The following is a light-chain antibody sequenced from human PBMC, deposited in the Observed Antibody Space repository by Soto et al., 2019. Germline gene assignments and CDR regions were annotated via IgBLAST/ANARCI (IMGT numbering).Light chain of an antibody. CDR3: GTWDSSLSAVV. V-gene: IGLV1-51*02. CDR1: SSNIGNNY. CDR2: ENN. Sequence: QSVLTQPPSVSAAPGQTVTISCSGSSSNIGNNYVSWYQQLPGTAPKLLIYENNKRPSGIPDRFSGSKSGTSATLGITGLQTGDEDDYYCGTWDSSLSAVVFGGGTKLTVL. J-gene: IGLJ2*01.